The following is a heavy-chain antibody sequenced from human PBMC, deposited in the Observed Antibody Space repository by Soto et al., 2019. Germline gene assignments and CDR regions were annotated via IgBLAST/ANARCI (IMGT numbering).Heavy chain of an antibody. V-gene: IGHV3-15*01. Sequence: EVQLVESGGGLAKPGGSLRLSCGASRFTFSDAWMTWVRQAPGKGLEWVARINSKSDGGTTDYAAPVKGRFTISTDDSENTLYLQMNSLKPEDTAVYYCTTGLGYYDPYGMDVWGHGTTVTVSS. CDR1: RFTFSDAW. CDR2: INSKSDGGTT. D-gene: IGHD3-22*01. J-gene: IGHJ6*02. CDR3: TTGLGYYDPYGMDV.